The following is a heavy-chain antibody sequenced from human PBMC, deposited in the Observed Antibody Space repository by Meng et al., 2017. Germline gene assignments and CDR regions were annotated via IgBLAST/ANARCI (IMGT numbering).Heavy chain of an antibody. J-gene: IGHJ5*02. CDR3: AREDHYYCDSSGYYLEYNWCDP. V-gene: IGHV4-38-2*02. CDR1: GYSISSGYY. Sequence: SETLSLTCTVSGYSISSGYYWGWIRQPPGKGLEWSGSIYHSGSTYYHPSLKSRVTISVDTSKNQFSLKLSSVTAADTAVYYCAREDHYYCDSSGYYLEYNWCDPWGQGTLVTVSS. CDR2: IYHSGST. D-gene: IGHD3-22*01.